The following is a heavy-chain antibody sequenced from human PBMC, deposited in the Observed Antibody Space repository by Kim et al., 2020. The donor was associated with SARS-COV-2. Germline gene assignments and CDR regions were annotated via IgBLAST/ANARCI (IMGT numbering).Heavy chain of an antibody. J-gene: IGHJ6*02. CDR3: ARGRYYYGSANYGMDV. D-gene: IGHD3-10*01. Sequence: GGSLRLSCAASGFTFSSYAMHWVRQAPGKGLEWVAVISYDGSNKYYADSVKGRFTISRDNSKNTLYLQMNSLRAEDTAVYYCARGRYYYGSANYGMDVWGQGTTVTVSS. V-gene: IGHV3-30*04. CDR2: ISYDGSNK. CDR1: GFTFSSYA.